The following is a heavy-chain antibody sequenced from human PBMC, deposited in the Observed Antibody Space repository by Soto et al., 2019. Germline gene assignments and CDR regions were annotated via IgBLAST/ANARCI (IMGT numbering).Heavy chain of an antibody. CDR3: AREGYSSSWYWFDP. J-gene: IGHJ5*02. V-gene: IGHV1-69*01. CDR2: ILPIFGTA. D-gene: IGHD6-13*01. Sequence: QVQLVQSGAEVQKPGSSVKVSCKASGGTFSSYAISWVRQAPGQWLEWMGGILPIFGTANYAQKFQGRVTITADESTSTDYMELSSLRSEDTAVYYWAREGYSSSWYWFDPWGQGTLVTVSS. CDR1: GGTFSSYA.